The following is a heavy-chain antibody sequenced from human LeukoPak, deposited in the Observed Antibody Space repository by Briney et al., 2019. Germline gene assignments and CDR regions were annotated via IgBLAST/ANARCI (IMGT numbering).Heavy chain of an antibody. J-gene: IGHJ4*02. D-gene: IGHD3-3*01. V-gene: IGHV3-48*01. Sequence: GGSLRLSCAASGFTFSNYNINWVRQAPGKGLEWVSYISDNTGTIYYADSVQGRFTISRDNAKNSLFLQMNSLRAEDTAVYYCAKVQERYYDFWSGHPDFDYWGQGTLVTVSS. CDR2: ISDNTGTI. CDR3: AKVQERYYDFWSGHPDFDY. CDR1: GFTFSNYN.